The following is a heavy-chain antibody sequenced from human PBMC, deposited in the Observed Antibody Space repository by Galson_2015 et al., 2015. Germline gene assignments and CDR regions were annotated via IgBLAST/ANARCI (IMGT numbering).Heavy chain of an antibody. CDR1: GGSISSSNW. V-gene: IGHV4-4*02. CDR3: ARDRVVPAETGGYCYYGMDV. D-gene: IGHD2-2*01. Sequence: ETLSLTCAVSGGSISSSNWWSWVRQPPGKGLEWIGEIYHSGSTNYNPFLKSRVTISVDKSKNQFSLKLSSVTAADTAVYYCARDRVVPAETGGYCYYGMDVWGQGTTVTVSS. CDR2: IYHSGST. J-gene: IGHJ6*02.